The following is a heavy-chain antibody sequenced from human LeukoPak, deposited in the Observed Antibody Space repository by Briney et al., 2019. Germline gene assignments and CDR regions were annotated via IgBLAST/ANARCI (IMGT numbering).Heavy chain of an antibody. D-gene: IGHD6-19*01. J-gene: IGHJ4*02. CDR1: GGSISSNY. V-gene: IGHV4-59*01. CDR2: IYYSGST. CDR3: AGGLQWLSFDN. Sequence: SETLSLTCTVSGGSISSNYWSWIRQPPGQGLEWIAYIYYSGSTNYNPSLKSRVTTSVDTSKNHFSLKLSSLTAADTAVYYCAGGLQWLSFDNWGQGTLVTVSS.